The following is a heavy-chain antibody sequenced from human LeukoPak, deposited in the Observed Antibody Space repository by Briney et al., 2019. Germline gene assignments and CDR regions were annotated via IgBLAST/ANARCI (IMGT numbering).Heavy chain of an antibody. D-gene: IGHD6-19*01. Sequence: GGSLRLSCAGSGFTFSSYNMDWVRQDPGKGLEWVSSISTSSIYIYYADSVKGRFTISRDNAKNSLYLQMNSLRAADTAVYYCARDQWLASLDYWGQGTLVTVSS. CDR3: ARDQWLASLDY. J-gene: IGHJ4*02. V-gene: IGHV3-21*04. CDR2: ISTSSIYI. CDR1: GFTFSSYN.